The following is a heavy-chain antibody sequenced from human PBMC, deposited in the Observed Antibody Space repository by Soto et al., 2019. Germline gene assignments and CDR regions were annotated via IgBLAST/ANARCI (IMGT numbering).Heavy chain of an antibody. CDR2: IYYSGST. V-gene: IGHV4-39*01. Sequence: SETLSLTCTVSGGSISSSSYYWGWIRQPPGKGLEWIGSIYYSGSTYYNPSLKSRVTISVDTSKNQFSLKLSSVTAADTAVYYCARRGYDFWSGYYAHENWFDPWGQGTLVTVSS. CDR3: ARRGYDFWSGYYAHENWFDP. J-gene: IGHJ5*02. CDR1: GGSISSSSYY. D-gene: IGHD3-3*01.